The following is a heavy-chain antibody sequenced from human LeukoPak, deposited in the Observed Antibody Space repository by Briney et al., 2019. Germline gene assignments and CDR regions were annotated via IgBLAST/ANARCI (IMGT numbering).Heavy chain of an antibody. D-gene: IGHD5-12*01. CDR1: SDSISSTNYY. CDR3: ATYPRWLALYFDY. Sequence: SETLSLTCTVSSDSISSTNYYWGRIRQPPGKGLEWIGNIHYSGSTYYNPSLKSRVTISVDTSKNQFSLKLSSVTAADTAVYYCATYPRWLALYFDYWGQGTLVTVSS. V-gene: IGHV4-39*07. CDR2: IHYSGST. J-gene: IGHJ4*02.